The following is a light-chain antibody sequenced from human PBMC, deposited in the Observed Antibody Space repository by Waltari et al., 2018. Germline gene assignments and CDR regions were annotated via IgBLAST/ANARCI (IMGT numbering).Light chain of an antibody. CDR1: SSDIGGYNY. Sequence: QSALTHPTSVSGSPGQSITISCAGTSSDIGGYNYVSWYQQHPGKAPKLMIYDVSKRPSGVSNRFSGSKSGNTVSLTISGLQTVDEADYYCSSYTSSSSRVFGTGTKVTVL. V-gene: IGLV2-14*01. CDR2: DVS. CDR3: SSYTSSSSRV. J-gene: IGLJ1*01.